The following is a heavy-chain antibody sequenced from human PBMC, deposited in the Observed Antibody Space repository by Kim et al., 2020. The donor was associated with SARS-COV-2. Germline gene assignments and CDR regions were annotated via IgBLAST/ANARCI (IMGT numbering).Heavy chain of an antibody. J-gene: IGHJ6*02. V-gene: IGHV3-23*01. CDR3: AKSHDGSGYDNYYYYGMDV. D-gene: IGHD3-22*01. CDR2: ISGSGGST. CDR1: GFTFSKYA. Sequence: GGSLRLSCIASGFTFSKYAMTWVRQAPGKGLEWVSGISGSGGSTYYADSVKGHFTISRDNSKNTLSLQMNSLRAEDTAVYYCAKSHDGSGYDNYYYYGMDVWGQGTTVTVSS.